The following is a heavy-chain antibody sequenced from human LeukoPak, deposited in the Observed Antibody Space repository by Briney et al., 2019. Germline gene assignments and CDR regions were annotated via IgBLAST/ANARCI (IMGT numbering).Heavy chain of an antibody. J-gene: IGHJ4*02. V-gene: IGHV4-4*07. CDR1: GDSISTYY. D-gene: IGHD1-7*01. CDR3: ARELQLRV. Sequence: SETLSLTCIVSGDSISTYYWSWIRQSPGKGLEWIGRIYTSGGAKYSSSLKSRVTISVDETKNQVSLRLTSVTAADTAVYYCARELQLRVWGQGTLVTVSS. CDR2: IYTSGGA.